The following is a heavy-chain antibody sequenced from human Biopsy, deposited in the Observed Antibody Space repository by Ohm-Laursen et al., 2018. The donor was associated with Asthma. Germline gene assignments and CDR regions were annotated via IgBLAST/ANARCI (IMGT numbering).Heavy chain of an antibody. CDR1: GFMFRSFG. CDR3: AKRRGYSGHDNDY. Sequence: SLRLSCAASGFMFRSFGMHWVRQAPGKGLEWVAVISYDGNHKFYEDSVKGRFTISRDNPKNTLYLQMNSLRTEDTAVYYCAKRRGYSGHDNDYWGRGTLVIVSS. V-gene: IGHV3-30*18. CDR2: ISYDGNHK. J-gene: IGHJ4*02. D-gene: IGHD5-12*01.